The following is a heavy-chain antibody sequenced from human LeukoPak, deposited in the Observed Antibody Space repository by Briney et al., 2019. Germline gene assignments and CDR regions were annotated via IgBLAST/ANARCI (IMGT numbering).Heavy chain of an antibody. V-gene: IGHV3-69-1*02. CDR2: MSSVT. Sequence: GGSLRLSCAASGFTFSDYYMSWIRQAPGKGLEWVSAMSSVTYYADSVKGRFTISRDDSKSTLFLQMNSLRAEDTAVYYCAKAFFSGSGGNHKHFDSWGQGTVVTVSS. D-gene: IGHD3-10*01. J-gene: IGHJ4*02. CDR3: AKAFFSGSGGNHKHFDS. CDR1: GFTFSDYY.